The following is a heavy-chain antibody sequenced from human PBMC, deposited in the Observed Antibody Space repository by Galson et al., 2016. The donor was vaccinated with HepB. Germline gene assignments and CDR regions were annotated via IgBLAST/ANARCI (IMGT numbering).Heavy chain of an antibody. J-gene: IGHJ4*02. Sequence: SLRLSCAASGFTFSSYAMSWVRQAPGKGLEWVSVSDASGGSNYADSVKGRFTISRDKSKNTLYLQMNSLKAEDTAIYYCSKAQRISDNLPGTFDNWGQGTLVTVSS. CDR3: SKAQRISDNLPGTFDN. CDR1: GFTFSSYA. V-gene: IGHV3-23*01. D-gene: IGHD2-15*01. CDR2: SDASGGS.